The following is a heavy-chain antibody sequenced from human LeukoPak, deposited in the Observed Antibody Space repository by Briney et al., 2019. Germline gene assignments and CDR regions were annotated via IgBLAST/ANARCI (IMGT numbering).Heavy chain of an antibody. CDR3: ARGGGLDV. V-gene: IGHV3-7*03. Sequence: TGGSLRLSCAASGFSFSGSWMSWVRQAPGKGLEWVANIKEDGSERYYVDSVKGRFTISRDNAKKSLYLQMDSLRAEDTAVYYCARGGGLDVWGQGATVTVSS. J-gene: IGHJ6*02. CDR1: GFSFSGSW. D-gene: IGHD3-16*01. CDR2: IKEDGSER.